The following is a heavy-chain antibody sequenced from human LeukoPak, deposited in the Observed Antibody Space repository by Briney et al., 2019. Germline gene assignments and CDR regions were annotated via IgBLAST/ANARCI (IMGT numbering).Heavy chain of an antibody. CDR3: ARDQYYSNDI. Sequence: PGGALRLSCAASGFTFSSYSMNWVREAPGKGLEWVSYISSTSSIYYADSVKGRFTISRDNAKSSLYLQMNSLRAEDTAVYYCARDQYYSNDIWGQGTMVTVSS. D-gene: IGHD3-10*01. V-gene: IGHV3-48*01. J-gene: IGHJ3*02. CDR2: ISSTSSI. CDR1: GFTFSSYS.